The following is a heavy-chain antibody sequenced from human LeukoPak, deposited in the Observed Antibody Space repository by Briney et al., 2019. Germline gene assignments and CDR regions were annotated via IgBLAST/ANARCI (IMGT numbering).Heavy chain of an antibody. V-gene: IGHV3-33*01. CDR3: AREGEAGMASFHY. J-gene: IGHJ4*02. CDR2: LWFDGSNK. CDR1: GFTFSSYG. D-gene: IGHD5-18*01. Sequence: PGRSLRLSCAASGFTFSSYGMHWVRQAPGKGLEWVAVLWFDGSNKYYADPVKGRFTISRDNSKNVLYLQMNSLRGEDTAIYYCAREGEAGMASFHYWGQGTMVSVSS.